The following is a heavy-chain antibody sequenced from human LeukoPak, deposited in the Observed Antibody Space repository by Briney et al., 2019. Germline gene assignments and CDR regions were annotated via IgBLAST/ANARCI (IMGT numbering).Heavy chain of an antibody. CDR3: GNSRSTWSASDN. V-gene: IGHV3-23*01. Sequence: GGSLRLSCAASGFTFSSYAMSGVRHAPGKGLEWVSTISGSDGSTYFPDSVKGRFTISRDNAKNTLYLQMSSLRAQDPAVYYCGNSRSTWSASDNWGQGALGTVSS. J-gene: IGHJ4*03. D-gene: IGHD3-3*01. CDR2: ISGSDGST. CDR1: GFTFSSYA.